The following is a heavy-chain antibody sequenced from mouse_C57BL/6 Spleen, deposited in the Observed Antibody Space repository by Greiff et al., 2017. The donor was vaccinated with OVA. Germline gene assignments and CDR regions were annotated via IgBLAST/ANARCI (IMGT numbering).Heavy chain of an antibody. D-gene: IGHD2-5*01. Sequence: QVQLQQPGAELVKPGASVKLSCKASGYTFTSYWMHWVKQRPGQGLEWIGMIHPNSGSTNYNEKFKSKSTLTVYKSSSTAYMQISRLTSEDSAVYYCARSIYSNCDYWGQGTTLTVSS. CDR2: IHPNSGST. V-gene: IGHV1-64*01. J-gene: IGHJ2*01. CDR1: GYTFTSYW. CDR3: ARSIYSNCDY.